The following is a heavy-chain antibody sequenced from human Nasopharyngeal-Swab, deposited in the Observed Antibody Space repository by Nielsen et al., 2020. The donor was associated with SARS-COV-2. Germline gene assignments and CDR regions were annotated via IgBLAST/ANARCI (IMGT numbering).Heavy chain of an antibody. CDR3: AKDGGLTTFPYYYYYGMDV. CDR2: ISGSGGST. Sequence: GGSLRLSCAASGFTFSSYAMSWVRQAPGKGLEWVSAISGSGGSTYYADSVKGRFTISRDNSKNTLYLQMNSLRAEDTAVCYCAKDGGLTTFPYYYYYGMDVWGQGTTVTVSS. V-gene: IGHV3-23*01. CDR1: GFTFSSYA. J-gene: IGHJ6*02. D-gene: IGHD4/OR15-4a*01.